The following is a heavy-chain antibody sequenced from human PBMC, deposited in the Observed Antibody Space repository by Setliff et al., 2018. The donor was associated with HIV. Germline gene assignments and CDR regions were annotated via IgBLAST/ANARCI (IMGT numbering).Heavy chain of an antibody. Sequence: GGSLRLSCAASGFTFHEYAMHWVRQAPGKGLEWVSGVYWNGNNLGYAESVQGRFIISRDNAKKSLYLQMSSLRAEDTAAYYCARDPGSSSFDYWGQGTPVTVSS. D-gene: IGHD6-19*01. CDR2: VYWNGNNL. CDR3: ARDPGSSSFDY. J-gene: IGHJ4*02. CDR1: GFTFHEYA. V-gene: IGHV3-9*01.